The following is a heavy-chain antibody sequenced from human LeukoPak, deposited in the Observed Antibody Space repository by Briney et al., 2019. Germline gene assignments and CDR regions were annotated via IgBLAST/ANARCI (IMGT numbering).Heavy chain of an antibody. CDR2: IYSGGST. J-gene: IGHJ4*02. D-gene: IGHD5-18*01. CDR1: GFTFSNYA. Sequence: GGSLILSCAASGFTFSNYAMTWVRQAPGKGLEWVSVIYSGGSTYYADSVKGRFTISRDNSKNTLYLQMNSLRAEDTAVYYCVLTYSYGTPNYWGQGTLVTVSS. CDR3: VLTYSYGTPNY. V-gene: IGHV3-53*01.